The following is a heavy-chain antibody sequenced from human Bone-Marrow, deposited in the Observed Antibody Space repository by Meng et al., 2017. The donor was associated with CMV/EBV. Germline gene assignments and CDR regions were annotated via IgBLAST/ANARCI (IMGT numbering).Heavy chain of an antibody. CDR2: IIPILGIA. CDR1: GGTFSSYA. J-gene: IGHJ6*02. Sequence: SVKVSCKASGGTFSSYAISWVRQAPGQGLEWMGGIIPILGIANYAQKFQGRVTITADKSTSTAYMELSSLRSEDTAVYYCARVPPLAGVVPAAIDYYYYGMDVWGQGNTVTVSS. V-gene: IGHV1-69*10. CDR3: ARVPPLAGVVPAAIDYYYYGMDV. D-gene: IGHD2-2*02.